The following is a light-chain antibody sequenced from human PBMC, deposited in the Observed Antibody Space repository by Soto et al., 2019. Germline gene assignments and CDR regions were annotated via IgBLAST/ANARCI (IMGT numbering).Light chain of an antibody. V-gene: IGKV3-11*01. Sequence: EIVLTQSPATLSLSPGERATLSCRASQSVSSYLAGYHQKPGQAPRLLIYDATTRAAGIPARFSGSGSGTDFTLTISSLEPEDFAVYYCQQRSNWPPITFGQGTRLEIK. CDR1: QSVSSY. CDR2: DAT. CDR3: QQRSNWPPIT. J-gene: IGKJ5*01.